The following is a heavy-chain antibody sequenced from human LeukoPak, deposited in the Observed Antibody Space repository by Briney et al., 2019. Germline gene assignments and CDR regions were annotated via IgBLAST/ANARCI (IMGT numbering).Heavy chain of an antibody. D-gene: IGHD5-18*01. CDR2: IHQDGSDK. CDR1: GFTFSTNW. V-gene: IGHV3-7*01. CDR3: ARGRYNYGY. J-gene: IGHJ4*02. Sequence: GGSLRLSCAASGFTFSTNWMSWVRQAPGKGLEWVANIHQDGSDKYYVDSVKGRFTISRDNAKNSLYLQVNSLRAEDTAVYYCARGRYNYGYWGQGILVTVSS.